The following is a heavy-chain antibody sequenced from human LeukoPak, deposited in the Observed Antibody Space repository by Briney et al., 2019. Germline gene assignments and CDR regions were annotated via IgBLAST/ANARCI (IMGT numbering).Heavy chain of an antibody. CDR2: INHSGST. D-gene: IGHD2-2*01. J-gene: IGHJ4*02. CDR3: ARGSSTSVARIDY. Sequence: PSETLSLTCAVYGGSFSGYYWSWIRQPPGKGLEWIGEINHSGSTNYNPSLKSRVTISVDTSKNQFSLKLSSVTAADTAVYYCARGSSTSVARIDYWGQGTLVTVSS. CDR1: GGSFSGYY. V-gene: IGHV4-34*01.